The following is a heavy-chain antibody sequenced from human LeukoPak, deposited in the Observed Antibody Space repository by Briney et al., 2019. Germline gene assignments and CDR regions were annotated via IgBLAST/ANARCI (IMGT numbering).Heavy chain of an antibody. CDR3: ARFRPFAQPLRYCRSTSCKMGELNWFDP. V-gene: IGHV4-59*01. J-gene: IGHJ5*02. D-gene: IGHD2-2*01. CDR1: GGSISRYY. Sequence: SETLSLTCTVSGGSISRYYWSWIRQPPGKGLEWIGYIYYSGSTNYNPSLKRRVTISVDPAKNQVSLKLSSVTAADTAVYYCARFRPFAQPLRYCRSTSCKMGELNWFDPWGQGTLVSVSS. CDR2: IYYSGST.